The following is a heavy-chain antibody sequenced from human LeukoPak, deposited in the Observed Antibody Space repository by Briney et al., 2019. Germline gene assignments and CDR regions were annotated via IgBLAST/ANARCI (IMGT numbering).Heavy chain of an antibody. CDR2: INAGNGNT. V-gene: IGHV1-3*03. D-gene: IGHD6-13*01. CDR3: AREYSSSWEYFDY. J-gene: IGHJ4*02. CDR1: GYTFTSYA. Sequence: ASVKVSCKASGYTFTSYAMHWVRQAPGQRLEWMGWINAGNGNTKYSQEFQGRVTITRDTSASTAYMELSSLRSEDMAVYYCAREYSSSWEYFDYWGQGTLVTVSS.